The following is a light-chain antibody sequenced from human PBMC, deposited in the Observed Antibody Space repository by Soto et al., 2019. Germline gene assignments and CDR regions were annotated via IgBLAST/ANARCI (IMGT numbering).Light chain of an antibody. Sequence: DIQMTQSPSPLSASVGDRVTITCRASQSISSWLAWYQQKPGKAPKLLIYKASSLESGVPSRFSGSGSGTEFTLTISSLQPDDFATYYCQQYNSYSPRTFGQGTKLEIK. CDR1: QSISSW. CDR3: QQYNSYSPRT. J-gene: IGKJ2*01. CDR2: KAS. V-gene: IGKV1-5*03.